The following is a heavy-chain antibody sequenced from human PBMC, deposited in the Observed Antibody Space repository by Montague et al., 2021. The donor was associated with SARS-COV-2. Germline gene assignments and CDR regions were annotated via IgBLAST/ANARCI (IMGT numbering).Heavy chain of an antibody. V-gene: IGHV3-30*04. CDR3: ARESGSFHDGGYFDY. D-gene: IGHD1-26*01. CDR2: ISNDGSNK. Sequence: SLRLSCAASGFYFSYAMHWVRQAPGKGLEWVALISNDGSNKHYADSVKGRFTIPRDNPKSTLYLQMNSLRTEDTAAYYCARESGSFHDGGYFDYWGQGSLVTVSS. J-gene: IGHJ4*02. CDR1: GFYFSYA.